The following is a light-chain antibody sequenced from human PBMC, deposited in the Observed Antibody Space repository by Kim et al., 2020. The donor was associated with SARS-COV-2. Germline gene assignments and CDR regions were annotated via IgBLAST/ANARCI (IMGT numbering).Light chain of an antibody. CDR1: QSVSSN. CDR3: QQYNNWPPGT. Sequence: SPGERATLTSRASQSVSSNLAWYQQKPGQAPRLLIYGASTRATGIPARFSGSGSGTEFTLTISSLQSEDFAVYYCQQYNNWPPGTFGQGTKLEI. CDR2: GAS. V-gene: IGKV3-15*01. J-gene: IGKJ2*01.